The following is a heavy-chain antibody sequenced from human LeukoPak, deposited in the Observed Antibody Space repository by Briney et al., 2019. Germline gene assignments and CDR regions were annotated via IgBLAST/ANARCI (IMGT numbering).Heavy chain of an antibody. V-gene: IGHV3-30-3*01. J-gene: IGHJ6*02. CDR1: GFTFSSYA. Sequence: PGGSLRLSCAASGFTFSSYAMHWVRQAPGKGLEWVAVISYDGSNKYYADSVKGRFTISRDNSKNTLYLQMNSLRAEERAVYYCARWEWPMGDYYYYYGMDVWGQGTTVTVSS. CDR3: ARWEWPMGDYYYYYGMDV. D-gene: IGHD3-3*01. CDR2: ISYDGSNK.